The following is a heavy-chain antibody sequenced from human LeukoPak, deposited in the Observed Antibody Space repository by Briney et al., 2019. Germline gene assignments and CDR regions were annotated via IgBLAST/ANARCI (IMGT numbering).Heavy chain of an antibody. Sequence: SGGSLRLSCAASGFTFSSYAMHWVRQAPGKGLEWVAVISYDGSNKYYADSVKGRFTISRDNSKNTLYLQMNSLRAEDTAVYYCARGSSSIFGESFFDYWGQGTLVTVSS. CDR1: GFTFSSYA. CDR2: ISYDGSNK. V-gene: IGHV3-30-3*01. CDR3: ARGSSSIFGESFFDY. D-gene: IGHD3-10*02. J-gene: IGHJ4*02.